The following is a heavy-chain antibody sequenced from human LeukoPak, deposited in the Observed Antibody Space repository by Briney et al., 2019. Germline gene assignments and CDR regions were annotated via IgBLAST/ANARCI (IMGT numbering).Heavy chain of an antibody. CDR3: AKALGLYYYDSSGYTDAFDI. D-gene: IGHD3-22*01. CDR2: GSGRGGST. CDR1: GFTFRSYA. V-gene: IGHV3-23*01. J-gene: IGHJ3*02. Sequence: GGSLRLSCAPSGFTFRSYAMSWVRQAPGKGRDGVAGGSGRGGSTYYADSVKGRFTISRDNSKNTLYLQMNSLRAEDTAVYYCAKALGLYYYDSSGYTDAFDIWGQGTMVTVSS.